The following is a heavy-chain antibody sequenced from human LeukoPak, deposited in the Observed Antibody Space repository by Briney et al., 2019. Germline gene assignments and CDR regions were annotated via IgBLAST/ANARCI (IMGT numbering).Heavy chain of an antibody. D-gene: IGHD1-1*01. V-gene: IGHV4-34*01. J-gene: IGHJ4*02. CDR2: IYHSGNT. CDR1: GGSFSGYY. Sequence: TSETLSLTCAVYGGSFSGYYWSWIRQPPGKGLEWIGEIYHSGNTNYNPSLKSRVTLSVDKSKNQFSLRLSSVTAADTAVYYCARLHGTDVDYWGQGTLVTVSS. CDR3: ARLHGTDVDY.